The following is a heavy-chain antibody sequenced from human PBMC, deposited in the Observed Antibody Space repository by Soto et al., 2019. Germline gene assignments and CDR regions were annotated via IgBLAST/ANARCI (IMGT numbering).Heavy chain of an antibody. CDR2: ISGSGGST. J-gene: IGHJ6*04. Sequence: GGSLRLSCAASGFTFSSYAMSWVRQAPGKGLEWVSAISGSGGSTYYADSVKGRFTISRDNSKSTLYLQMNSLRAEDTAVYYCAKVITIFGVVTSYYGMDVWGKGTTVTVSS. V-gene: IGHV3-23*01. CDR3: AKVITIFGVVTSYYGMDV. D-gene: IGHD3-3*01. CDR1: GFTFSSYA.